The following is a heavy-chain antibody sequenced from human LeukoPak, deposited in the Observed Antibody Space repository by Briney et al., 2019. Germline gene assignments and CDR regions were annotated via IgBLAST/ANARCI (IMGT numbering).Heavy chain of an antibody. CDR2: INPNSGGT. CDR1: GYTFTGYY. D-gene: IGHD5-18*01. Sequence: GASVKVSCKASGYTFTGYYMHWVRQAPGQGLEWMGWINPNSGGTNYAQKFQGRVTMTRETSISTAYMELSRLRSDDTAVYYCARYSYARRLFDYWGQGTLVTVSS. CDR3: ARYSYARRLFDY. J-gene: IGHJ4*02. V-gene: IGHV1-2*02.